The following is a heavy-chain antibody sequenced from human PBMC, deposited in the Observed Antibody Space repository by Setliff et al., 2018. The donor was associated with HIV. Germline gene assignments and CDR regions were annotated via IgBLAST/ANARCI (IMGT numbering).Heavy chain of an antibody. CDR2: IFTSGST. V-gene: IGHV4-61*09. CDR1: GGSISSGSYY. CDR3: TREFFY. Sequence: SSETLSLTCTVSGGSISSGSYYWSWIRQPAGKGLDWVGHIFTSGSTNYNPSLKSRVTISVDTSKNQLSLKLSSVTAADTAVYYCTREFFYWGQGILVTVSS. D-gene: IGHD3-3*01. J-gene: IGHJ4*02.